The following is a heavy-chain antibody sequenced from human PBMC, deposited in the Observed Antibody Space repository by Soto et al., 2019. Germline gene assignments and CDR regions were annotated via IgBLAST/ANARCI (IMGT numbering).Heavy chain of an antibody. Sequence: SETLSLTYTVSGGSISSSSYYWGWIRQPPGKGLEWIGSIYYSGSTYYNPSLKSRVTISVDTSKNQFSLKLSSVTAADTAVYYCARPYYDFWSGYPYNWFDPWGQGTLVTVSS. CDR2: IYYSGST. CDR1: GGSISSSSYY. D-gene: IGHD3-3*01. J-gene: IGHJ5*02. V-gene: IGHV4-39*01. CDR3: ARPYYDFWSGYPYNWFDP.